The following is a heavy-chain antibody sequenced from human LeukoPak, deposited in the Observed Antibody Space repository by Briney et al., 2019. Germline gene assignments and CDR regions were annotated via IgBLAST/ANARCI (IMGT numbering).Heavy chain of an antibody. V-gene: IGHV4-59*01. D-gene: IGHD1-7*01. CDR1: GGSISIYY. J-gene: IGHJ4*02. CDR3: ARDRELGF. CDR2: TYNSGNT. Sequence: KASETLSLTCTVSGGSISIYYWSWIRQPPGKGLEWIGYTYNSGNTNYNPSLKSRVTISVDTSKNQFSLKLSSVTAADTAVYYCARDRELGFWGQGILVTVSS.